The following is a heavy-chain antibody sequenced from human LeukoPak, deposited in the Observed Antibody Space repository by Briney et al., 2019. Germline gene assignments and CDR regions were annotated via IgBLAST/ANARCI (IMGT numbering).Heavy chain of an antibody. Sequence: PGGSLRLSCAASGFTFTRYGMVWVRQAPGKGLEWVSYISGSTSAVYYADSVRGRFTISRDNAKNSLYLQMNSLRAEDTAVYYCARFIDYWGQGTLVTVSS. D-gene: IGHD3-3*01. CDR2: ISGSTSAV. CDR1: GFTFTRYG. J-gene: IGHJ4*02. CDR3: ARFIDY. V-gene: IGHV3-48*01.